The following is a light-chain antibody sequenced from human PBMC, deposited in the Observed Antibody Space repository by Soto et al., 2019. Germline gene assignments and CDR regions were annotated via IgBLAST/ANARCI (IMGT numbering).Light chain of an antibody. CDR1: QSVRNKY. J-gene: IGKJ1*01. V-gene: IGKV3-20*01. CDR3: QQYGTSPRT. Sequence: IVLTQSPGILSLSPGERATLSCRATQSVRNKYLAWYQQKPGQAPRLPIYDASSRAAGIPERFSGSGSGTDFTLTISRLEPEDFAVYHCQQYGTSPRTFGQGTKVEIK. CDR2: DAS.